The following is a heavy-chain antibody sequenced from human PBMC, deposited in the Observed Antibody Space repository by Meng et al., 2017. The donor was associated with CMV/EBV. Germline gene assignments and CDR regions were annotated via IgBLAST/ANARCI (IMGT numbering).Heavy chain of an antibody. V-gene: IGHV1-69*05. CDR3: ARDRNWNYYEISANLDY. D-gene: IGHD1-7*01. CDR1: GGTFSSYA. Sequence: SVKVSCKASGGTFSSYAISWVRQAPGQGLEWMGGIIPIFGTANYAQKFQGRVTITTDESTSTAYMELSSLRSEDTAVYYCARDRNWNYYEISANLDYWGQGTLVTVS. J-gene: IGHJ4*02. CDR2: IIPIFGTA.